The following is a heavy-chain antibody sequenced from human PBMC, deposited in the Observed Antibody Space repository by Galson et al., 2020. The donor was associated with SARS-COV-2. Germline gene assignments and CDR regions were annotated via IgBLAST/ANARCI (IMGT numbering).Heavy chain of an antibody. CDR2: IKQDGTKR. Sequence: GGSLRLSCAASGFTFSNYWMTWVRQAPGKGLEWVANIKQDGTKRQYVDSVKGRFTISRDNAKNSVYLQMNNLRTEDTATYYCVSIRVTTFSDLDHWCQGTRVTVSA. CDR3: VSIRVTTFSDLDH. D-gene: IGHD4-17*01. CDR1: GFTFSNYW. V-gene: IGHV3-7*02. J-gene: IGHJ4*02.